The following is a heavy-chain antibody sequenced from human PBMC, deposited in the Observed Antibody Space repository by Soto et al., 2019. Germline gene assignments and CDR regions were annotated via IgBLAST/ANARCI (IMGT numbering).Heavy chain of an antibody. CDR3: VREVGRYFRSGYMDV. D-gene: IGHD3-9*01. CDR1: GFTFSAFS. Sequence: EVRLVESGGGLVKPGGSLRLSCAASGFTFSAFSMNWVRQAPGKGLEWLSSINDDSTYIYYGDSLRGRTTISRDNAKDSLYLQIDSLRAEDTAVYYCVREVGRYFRSGYMDVWGDGATVIVS. CDR2: INDDSTYI. V-gene: IGHV3-21*02. J-gene: IGHJ6*03.